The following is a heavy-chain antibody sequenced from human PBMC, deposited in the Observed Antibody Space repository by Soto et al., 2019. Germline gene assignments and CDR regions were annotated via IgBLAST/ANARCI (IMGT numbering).Heavy chain of an antibody. J-gene: IGHJ4*02. V-gene: IGHV3-23*01. D-gene: IGHD6-6*01. Sequence: PGGSLRLSCAASGFPFIMSAMTWVRQAPGKGLEWVSTTGLNGRTTYYADSVKGRFTVSRDNTKNTLDLQMASLRAEDTAVYYCATVHSTSRSFDYWGQGTLVTVSS. CDR1: GFPFIMSA. CDR3: ATVHSTSRSFDY. CDR2: TGLNGRTT.